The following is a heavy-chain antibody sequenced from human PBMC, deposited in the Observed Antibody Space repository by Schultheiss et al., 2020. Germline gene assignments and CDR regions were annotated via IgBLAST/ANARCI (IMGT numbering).Heavy chain of an antibody. V-gene: IGHV4-38-2*01. Sequence: SQTLSLTCAVSGYSISSGYYWGWIRQPPGKGLEWIGSIYHSGSTYYNPSLKSRVTISVDTSKNQFSLKLSSVTAADTAVYYCARGSSWHFDYWGQGTLVTVSS. CDR1: GYSISSGYY. CDR2: IYHSGST. CDR3: ARGSSWHFDY. D-gene: IGHD6-13*01. J-gene: IGHJ4*02.